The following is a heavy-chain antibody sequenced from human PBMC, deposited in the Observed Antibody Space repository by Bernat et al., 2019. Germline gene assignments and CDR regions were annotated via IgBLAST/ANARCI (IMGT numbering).Heavy chain of an antibody. CDR2: INPNGAST. D-gene: IGHD3-3*01. CDR1: GYTLTSYY. Sequence: QVQLVQSGVEVKKPGASVKVSCKTFGYTLTSYYIHWVRQAPGQGLEWMGIINPNGASTYYAQKFQGRLTVTRDTSTSTVYMELGSLRSEDTAVYYCARTVAPRSLEWLFDYWGQGTLVTVSS. CDR3: ARTVAPRSLEWLFDY. V-gene: IGHV1-46*01. J-gene: IGHJ4*02.